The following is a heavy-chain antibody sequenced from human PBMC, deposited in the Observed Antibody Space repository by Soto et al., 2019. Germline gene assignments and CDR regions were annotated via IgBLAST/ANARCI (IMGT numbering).Heavy chain of an antibody. D-gene: IGHD3-10*01. V-gene: IGHV3-30*18. CDR2: ISYDGSNK. CDR1: GFTFSSYG. J-gene: IGHJ6*02. CDR3: AKSRGSGNNGMDV. Sequence: QVQLVESGGGVVQPGRSLRLSCAASGFTFSSYGMHWVRQAPGKGLEWVAVISYDGSNKYYADSVKGRFTISRGNSKNTLYLQMNSLRAEDTAVYYCAKSRGSGNNGMDVWGQGTTVTVSS.